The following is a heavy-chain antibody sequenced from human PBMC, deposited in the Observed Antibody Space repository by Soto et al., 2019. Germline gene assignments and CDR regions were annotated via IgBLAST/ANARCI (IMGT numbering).Heavy chain of an antibody. Sequence: GGSLRLSCAASGFTFSDYGMSWVRQAPGKGLEWVAIISSRGGSTYYADSVKGRFTISRDNSKNMVNLQMSSLRAEDTAVYYCAKGVRWALYDYWGHGILVPVSS. J-gene: IGHJ4*01. CDR1: GFTFSDYG. D-gene: IGHD3-16*01. V-gene: IGHV3-23*01. CDR2: ISSRGGST. CDR3: AKGVRWALYDY.